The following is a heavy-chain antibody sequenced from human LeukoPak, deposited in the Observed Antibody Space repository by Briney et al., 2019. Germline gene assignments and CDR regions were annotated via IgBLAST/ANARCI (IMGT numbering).Heavy chain of an antibody. Sequence: GGSLRLSCAASGFTFSSYWMHWVRQAPGKGLVWVSLINSDGSNRNYADSVKGRFTISRDNAKNTLYLQMNSLRVEDTAVYYCAREDYSGYDFYDYWGQGSLVTVSS. V-gene: IGHV3-74*01. CDR3: AREDYSGYDFYDY. CDR1: GFTFSSYW. CDR2: INSDGSNR. J-gene: IGHJ4*02. D-gene: IGHD5-12*01.